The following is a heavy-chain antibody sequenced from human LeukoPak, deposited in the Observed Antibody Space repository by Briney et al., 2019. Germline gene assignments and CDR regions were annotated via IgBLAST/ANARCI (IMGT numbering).Heavy chain of an antibody. CDR3: ATLSGGASRYYYYMDV. V-gene: IGHV3-20*04. CDR2: INWNGGST. D-gene: IGHD2-15*01. CDR1: GFTFDDYG. Sequence: RTGGSLRLSCAASGFTFDDYGMSWVRQAPGKGLEWVSGINWNGGSTDYTHSVKGRFTISRDNAKNSLYLQMNSLRAEDTAVYYCATLSGGASRYYYYMDVWGKGTTVTVSS. J-gene: IGHJ6*03.